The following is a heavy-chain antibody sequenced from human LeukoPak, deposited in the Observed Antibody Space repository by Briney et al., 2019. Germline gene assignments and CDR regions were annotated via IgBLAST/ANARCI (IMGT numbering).Heavy chain of an antibody. CDR3: ARGVVVAATSDGWFDP. V-gene: IGHV1-2*02. CDR1: GYTFTGYY. J-gene: IGHJ5*02. CDR2: INPNSGGT. D-gene: IGHD2-15*01. Sequence: ASVKVSFKASGYTFTGYYMHWVRQAPGQGLEWMGWINPNSGGTNYAQKFQGRVTMTRDTSISTAYMELSRLRSDDTAVYYCARGVVVAATSDGWFDPWGQGTLVTVSS.